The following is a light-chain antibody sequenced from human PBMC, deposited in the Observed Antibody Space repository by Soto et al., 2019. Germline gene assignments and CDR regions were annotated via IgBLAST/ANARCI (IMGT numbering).Light chain of an antibody. CDR3: QQYGSSPPLT. V-gene: IGKV3-20*01. J-gene: IGKJ4*01. Sequence: EIVLMQSPGNLSLSPGERATLSCRASQSVSNNYVAWYQQKPGQAPRLLIAGASSRATGIPDRFSGSGSGTDFTLTISRLEPEDFAVYYCQQYGSSPPLTFGGGTKVEIK. CDR2: GAS. CDR1: QSVSNNY.